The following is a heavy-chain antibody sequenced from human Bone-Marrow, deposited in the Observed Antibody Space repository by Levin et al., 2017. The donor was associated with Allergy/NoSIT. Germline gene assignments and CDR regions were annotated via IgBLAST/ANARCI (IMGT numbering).Heavy chain of an antibody. J-gene: IGHJ1*01. Sequence: SETLSLTCTVSGGSISSYYWSWIRQPPGKGLEWIGYIYYSGSTNYNPSLKSRVTISVATSKNQFSLKLSSVTAADTAVYYCAREDSTVEGAGYFQHWGQGTLVTVSS. CDR1: GGSISSYY. CDR2: IYYSGST. V-gene: IGHV4-59*01. CDR3: AREDSTVEGAGYFQH. D-gene: IGHD4-23*01.